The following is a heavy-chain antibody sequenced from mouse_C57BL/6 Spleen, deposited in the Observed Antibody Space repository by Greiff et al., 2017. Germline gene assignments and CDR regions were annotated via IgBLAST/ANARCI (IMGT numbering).Heavy chain of an antibody. CDR1: GYSITSGYY. D-gene: IGHD2-5*01. Sequence: EESGPGLVKPSQSLSLTCSVTGYSITSGYYWNWIRQFPGNKLEWMGYISYDGSNNYNPSLKNRISITRDTSKNQFFLKLNSVTTEDTATYYCARALTSNYYAMDYWGQGTSVTASS. J-gene: IGHJ4*01. CDR2: ISYDGSN. V-gene: IGHV3-6*01. CDR3: ARALTSNYYAMDY.